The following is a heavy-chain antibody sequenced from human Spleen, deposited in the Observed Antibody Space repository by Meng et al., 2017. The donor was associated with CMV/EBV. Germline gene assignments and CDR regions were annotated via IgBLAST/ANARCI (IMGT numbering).Heavy chain of an antibody. CDR2: INPNSGGT. V-gene: IGHV1-2*02. CDR1: GYTFTGYY. D-gene: IGHD1-1*01. J-gene: IGHJ4*02. Sequence: QVQLVQSGAEGKKPGASVKVSCKASGYTFTGYYMHWVRQAPGQGLEWMGWINPNSGGTNYAQKFQGRVTMTRDTSISTAYMELSRLRSDDTAVYYCARVAVELEPLHGFDYWGQGILVTVSS. CDR3: ARVAVELEPLHGFDY.